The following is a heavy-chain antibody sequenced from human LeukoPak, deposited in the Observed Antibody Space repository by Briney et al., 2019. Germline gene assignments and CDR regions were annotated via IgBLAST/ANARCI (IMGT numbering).Heavy chain of an antibody. D-gene: IGHD3-16*01. CDR3: AKASWVSSTDAVR. CDR1: GGSISSYY. Sequence: SETLSLTCTVSGGSISSYYWSWIRQPAGKGLEWIGRIYTSGSTNYNPSLKSRVTMSVDTSKNQFSLKLSSLTAADTAIYYCAKASWVSSTDAVRWGQGNLVTVSS. V-gene: IGHV4-4*07. J-gene: IGHJ4*02. CDR2: IYTSGST.